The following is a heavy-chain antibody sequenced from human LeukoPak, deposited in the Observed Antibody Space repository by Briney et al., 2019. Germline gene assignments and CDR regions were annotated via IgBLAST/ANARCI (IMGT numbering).Heavy chain of an antibody. V-gene: IGHV7-4-1*02. J-gene: IGHJ4*02. D-gene: IGHD3-9*01. CDR3: ARGHDILTGYHFDY. CDR2: INTNTGNP. CDR1: GYTFTSYA. Sequence: ASVKVSCKASGYTFTSYAMNWVGQAPGQGLEWMGWINTNTGNPTYAQGFTGRFVFSLDTSVSTAYLQITSLKAEDTAVYYCARGHDILTGYHFDYWGQGTLVTVSS.